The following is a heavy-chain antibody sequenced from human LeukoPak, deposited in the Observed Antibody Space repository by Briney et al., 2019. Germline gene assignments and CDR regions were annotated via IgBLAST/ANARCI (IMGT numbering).Heavy chain of an antibody. CDR1: GYSISSGYY. D-gene: IGHD3-22*01. V-gene: IGHV4-38-2*02. CDR3: ARDYDSSGYCLYY. J-gene: IGHJ4*02. Sequence: KPSEPLSLTCTVSGYSISSGYYWGWIRPPAGKGLEWIGSIYHSGSTYYNPSLKSRVTISVDTSKNQFSLKLSSVTAADTAVYYCARDYDSSGYCLYYWGQGTLVTVSS. CDR2: IYHSGST.